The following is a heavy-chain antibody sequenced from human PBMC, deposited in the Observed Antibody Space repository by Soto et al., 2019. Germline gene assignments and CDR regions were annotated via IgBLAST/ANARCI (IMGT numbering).Heavy chain of an antibody. CDR2: IYWDDDK. CDR3: AHKLLTVTADY. D-gene: IGHD2-8*01. Sequence: QITLKESGPSLAKPTQTLTLTCAFSGFSLSNSGVGVGWIRQPPVKALEWIALIYWDDDKRYSPSLKSRLTIPQDTSKIQVVLTMTNMDPVDTATYYCAHKLLTVTADYWEQATLVPVSS. V-gene: IGHV2-5*02. CDR1: GFSLSNSGVG. J-gene: IGHJ4*02.